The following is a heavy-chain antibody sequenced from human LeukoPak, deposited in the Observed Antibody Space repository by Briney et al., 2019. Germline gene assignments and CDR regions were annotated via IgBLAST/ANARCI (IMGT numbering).Heavy chain of an antibody. CDR2: IKPSGDST. V-gene: IGHV1-46*01. CDR3: ASVLYCGADCYSGRYFFDY. J-gene: IGHJ4*02. D-gene: IGHD2-21*02. CDR1: GYTFTSYD. Sequence: GSVTVSCKASGYTFTSYDMHWVRQAPGQGLEWMGIIKPSGDSTSYAQKFQGRVTMTRDTSTSTVYMELSSLRSEDTAVYYCASVLYCGADCYSGRYFFDYWGQGTLVTASS.